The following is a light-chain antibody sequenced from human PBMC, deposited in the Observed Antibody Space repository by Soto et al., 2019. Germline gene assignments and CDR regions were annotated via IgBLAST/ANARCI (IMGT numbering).Light chain of an antibody. CDR2: DAS. Sequence: EIVLTQSPATLSLSPGKRATLSCRASQRVSSYLAWYKQKPGQAPMLLIYDASNRATGIQARFSGSGSGTDLTLTISSLEPEYCAVYYCQQRSNGPALTCVGGTKVEIK. J-gene: IGKJ4*01. V-gene: IGKV3-11*01. CDR1: QRVSSY. CDR3: QQRSNGPALT.